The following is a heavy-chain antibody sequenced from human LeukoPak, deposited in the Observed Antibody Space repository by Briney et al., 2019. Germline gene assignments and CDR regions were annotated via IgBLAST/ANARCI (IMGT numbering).Heavy chain of an antibody. D-gene: IGHD1-14*01. CDR2: IRYDGGNK. Sequence: PGGSLRLSCAASGFTFSSYGMHWVRQVPGKGLEWVAFIRYDGGNKYYADSVKGRFTISRDNSKNTLYLQMNSLRGEDTALYYCAKDRAVSREPAAFDVWGQGTMVTVSS. J-gene: IGHJ3*01. V-gene: IGHV3-30*02. CDR1: GFTFSSYG. CDR3: AKDRAVSREPAAFDV.